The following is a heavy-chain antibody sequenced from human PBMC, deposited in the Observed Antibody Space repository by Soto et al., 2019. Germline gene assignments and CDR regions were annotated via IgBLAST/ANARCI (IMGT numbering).Heavy chain of an antibody. V-gene: IGHV1-2*02. CDR1: GYMFTGNY. Sequence: APVKVSCKASGYMFTGNYMPWVRQAPGQGLEYMGWINPNSGATNYAQKFQGRVTMTWDTSISTAYVELSRLSSDDTAVYYCAPHYPDSSGYFDHWGQGTLVIVSS. CDR3: APHYPDSSGYFDH. J-gene: IGHJ4*02. CDR2: INPNSGAT. D-gene: IGHD3-22*01.